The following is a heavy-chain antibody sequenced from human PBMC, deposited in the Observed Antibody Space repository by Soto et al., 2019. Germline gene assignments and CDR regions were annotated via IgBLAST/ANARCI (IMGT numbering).Heavy chain of an antibody. D-gene: IGHD5-12*01. CDR2: FDPEDGET. Sequence: GASVKVSCKVSGYTLTELSMHWVRQAPGKGLEWMGGFDPEDGETIYAQKFQGRVTMTEDTSTDTAYMELSSLRSEDTAVYYCATYYMGYSGYDYDYWGQGTLVTVSS. V-gene: IGHV1-24*01. J-gene: IGHJ4*02. CDR1: GYTLTELS. CDR3: ATYYMGYSGYDYDY.